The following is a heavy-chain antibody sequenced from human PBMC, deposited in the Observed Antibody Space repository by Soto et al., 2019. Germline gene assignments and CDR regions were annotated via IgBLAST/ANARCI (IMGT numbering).Heavy chain of an antibody. CDR1: GFAFGPYG. CDR2: TSFGSSNK. CDR3: VKSFSIYSYSEFEH. Sequence: SLIFLSSSSGFAFGPYGSNWVPQARGKGLELVAVTSFGSSNKYYADPVRGRFTISRDNSKETLYLQRETRRPEDTAMYYCVKSFSIYSYSEFEHWGRGTLVTVSS. J-gene: IGHJ4*02. V-gene: IGHV3-30*18. D-gene: IGHD2-21*01.